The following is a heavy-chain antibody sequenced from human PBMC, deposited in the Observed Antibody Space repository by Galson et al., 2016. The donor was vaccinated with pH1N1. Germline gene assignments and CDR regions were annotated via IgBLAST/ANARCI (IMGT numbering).Heavy chain of an antibody. CDR2: INAGNGIP. Sequence: SCKASGDTFTSYAMHWVRQAPGQRLEWMGWINAGNGIPTYSQRFQGRVTITRDTSASTAYLELSSLRSEDTAVHYCASSYYYESRGYTDWGQGTLVTVSS. CDR1: GDTFTSYA. CDR3: ASSYYYESRGYTD. J-gene: IGHJ4*02. V-gene: IGHV1-3*01. D-gene: IGHD3-22*01.